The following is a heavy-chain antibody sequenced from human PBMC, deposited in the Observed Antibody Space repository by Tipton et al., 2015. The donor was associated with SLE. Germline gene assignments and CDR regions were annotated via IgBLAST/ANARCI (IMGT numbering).Heavy chain of an antibody. Sequence: SLRLSCAASGFTFSFYAMTWVRQAPGKGLVWVSRINGDGSRTNYADSVKGRFTISRDNAKNTLFLHLSSLRAEDTALYYCARGGLWGGLDVWGQGTIVTVSS. CDR3: ARGGLWGGLDV. CDR1: GFTFSFYA. J-gene: IGHJ3*01. D-gene: IGHD3-3*01. CDR2: INGDGSRT. V-gene: IGHV3-74*01.